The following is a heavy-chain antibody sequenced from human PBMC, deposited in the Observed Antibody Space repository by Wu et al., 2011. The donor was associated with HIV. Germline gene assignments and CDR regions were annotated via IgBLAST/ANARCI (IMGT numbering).Heavy chain of an antibody. CDR2: DIPVSETL. V-gene: IGHV1-69*05. J-gene: IGHJ6*03. CDR1: GGFINSHA. CDR3: ARGIRNYYYYMDV. D-gene: IGHD3-10*01. Sequence: QVQLVQSGAEVKKPGSSVKVSCRASGGFINSHAISWIRQTPGLGLEWMGGDIPVSETLKYAQKFQGRLTATTDESTNTAYMELSSLRSDDTAVYFCARGIRNYYYYMDVWGKGTTVTVSS.